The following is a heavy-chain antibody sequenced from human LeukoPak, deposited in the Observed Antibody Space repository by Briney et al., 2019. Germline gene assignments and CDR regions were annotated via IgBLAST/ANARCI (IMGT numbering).Heavy chain of an antibody. CDR1: GVSFSGNY. V-gene: IGHV4-34*01. D-gene: IGHD2-21*01. Sequence: SETLSVTCGVRGVSFSGNYWSWIRQSPGKGLEWIGEIYQRKYTTYNPSLKSRVTIWADTSVNQLSLRLTSVTAADTAIYYRARIRCSPGDDSCYNYWGRRTLVTVSS. CDR2: IYQRKYT. J-gene: IGHJ4*02. CDR3: ARIRCSPGDDSCYNY.